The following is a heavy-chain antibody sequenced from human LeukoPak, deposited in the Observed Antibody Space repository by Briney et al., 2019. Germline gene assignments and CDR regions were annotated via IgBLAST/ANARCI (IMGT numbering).Heavy chain of an antibody. V-gene: IGHV4-4*07. CDR3: AANVGYCSGGSCYTVDY. CDR2: IYNSGST. Sequence: SETLSLTCAVSGGSISSYYWSWIRQPAGKGLEWIGRIYNSGSTNYNPSPKSRVTMSVDTSKNQFSLKLSSVTAADTAVYYCAANVGYCSGGSCYTVDYWGQGGMVSDCS. CDR1: GGSISSYY. J-gene: IGHJ4*02. D-gene: IGHD2-15*01.